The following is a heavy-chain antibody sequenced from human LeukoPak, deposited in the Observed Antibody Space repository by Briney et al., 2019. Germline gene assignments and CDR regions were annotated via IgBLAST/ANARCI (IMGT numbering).Heavy chain of an antibody. J-gene: IGHJ5*02. CDR3: AKKGGTGWSENWFDA. Sequence: GGSLRLACAVSGFTFNDYGMHWVRQAPGKGLEWVAIMWADGYTYHYADSVRGRFTVSRDNSKNTVYLQMNSLEAEDTAVYYCAKKGGTGWSENWFDAWGQGTLVTVSS. CDR2: MWADGYTY. CDR1: GFTFNDYG. D-gene: IGHD6-19*01. V-gene: IGHV3-33*06.